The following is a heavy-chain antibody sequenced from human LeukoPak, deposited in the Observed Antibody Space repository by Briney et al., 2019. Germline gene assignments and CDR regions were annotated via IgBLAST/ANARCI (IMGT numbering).Heavy chain of an antibody. CDR3: SVNYCSGDSCYMF. D-gene: IGHD2-15*01. Sequence: PGGSLRLSCAASGFTFSGSAMHWVRQASGKGLEWVGRIRSKASNYATAYAASVKGRFTISRDDSKNTAYLQMNSLKNEDTAVYYCSVNYCSGDSCYMFWGQGTLVTVSS. V-gene: IGHV3-73*01. J-gene: IGHJ4*02. CDR1: GFTFSGSA. CDR2: IRSKASNYAT.